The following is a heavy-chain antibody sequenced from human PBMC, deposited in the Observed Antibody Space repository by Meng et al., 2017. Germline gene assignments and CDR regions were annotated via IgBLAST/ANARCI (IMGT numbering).Heavy chain of an antibody. CDR2: IYHSGST. D-gene: IGHD6-13*01. V-gene: IGHV4-4*02. CDR3: ARRGIAAAGNNWFDP. CDR1: GCSISSSNW. J-gene: IGHJ5*02. Sequence: QLQESGPRLGKPSGTLSLTRPVSGCSISSSNWWSWVRQPPGKGLEWIGEIYHSGSTNYNPSLKSRVTISVDKSKNQFSLKLSSVTAADTAVYYCARRGIAAAGNNWFDPWGQGTLVTVSS.